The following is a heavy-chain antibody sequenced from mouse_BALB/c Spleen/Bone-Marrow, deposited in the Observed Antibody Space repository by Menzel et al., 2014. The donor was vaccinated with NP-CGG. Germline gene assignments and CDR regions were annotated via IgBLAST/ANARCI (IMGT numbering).Heavy chain of an antibody. Sequence: VQRVESGPELVKPGASVRISCKASGYTFXSYYIHWVKQRPGQGLEWIGWIYPGNVNTKYNEKFKGKATLTADKSSSTAYMQLSSLTSEDSAVYFCARGGWLRDAMDYWGQGASVTVSS. CDR2: IYPGNVNT. V-gene: IGHV1S56*01. CDR1: GYTFXSYY. D-gene: IGHD2-2*01. CDR3: ARGGWLRDAMDY. J-gene: IGHJ4*01.